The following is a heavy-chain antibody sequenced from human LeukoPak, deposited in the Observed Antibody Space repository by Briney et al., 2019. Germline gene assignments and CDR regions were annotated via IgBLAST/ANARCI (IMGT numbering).Heavy chain of an antibody. D-gene: IGHD3-16*01. CDR1: GFTFYAYA. Sequence: GGSLRLSCAASGFTFYAYAMTWVRQAPGKGLEWVSGIGGSGDSTIYADSVRGRFTISRDNAKKTLYLKMNSLRDEDTAVYYCVRGLDSWGLGTLVTVSS. CDR2: IGGSGDST. CDR3: VRGLDS. J-gene: IGHJ5*01. V-gene: IGHV3-23*01.